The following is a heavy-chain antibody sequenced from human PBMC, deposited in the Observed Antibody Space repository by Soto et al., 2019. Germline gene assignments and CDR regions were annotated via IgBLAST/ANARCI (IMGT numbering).Heavy chain of an antibody. CDR3: AYLPCSGGSCYWFSYSGMDV. CDR1: GFSLSTSGVG. V-gene: IGHV2-5*02. Sequence: QITLKESGPTLVKPTQTLTLTCTFSGFSLSTSGVGVAWIRQPPGKALEWLALIYWDDDKRYRPSLETRLTIXXXTXQNQVVLTMTNMASVYTATYYCAYLPCSGGSCYWFSYSGMDVWGQGTTVTVSS. CDR2: IYWDDDK. J-gene: IGHJ6*02. D-gene: IGHD2-15*01.